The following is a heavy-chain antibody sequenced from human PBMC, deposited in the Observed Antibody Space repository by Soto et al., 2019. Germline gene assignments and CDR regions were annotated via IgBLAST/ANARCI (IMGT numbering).Heavy chain of an antibody. D-gene: IGHD6-25*01. Sequence: PLRVSWIASHFNFSAAWLNWVRKIPFKWLEFFGRIKPISEGGTTAYAEAVKGRFTISRDDSKNALHLQMDSLKTEDSAVYYCTTVPYSSGPTWGLGTLVTVSS. CDR2: IKPISEGGTT. CDR1: HFNFSAAW. V-gene: IGHV3-15*07. J-gene: IGHJ4*02. CDR3: TTVPYSSGPT.